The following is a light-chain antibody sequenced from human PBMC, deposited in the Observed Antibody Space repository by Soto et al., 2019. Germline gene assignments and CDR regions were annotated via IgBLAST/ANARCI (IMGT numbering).Light chain of an antibody. CDR1: QSVSSSY. CDR2: GAS. V-gene: IGKV3-20*01. Sequence: EIVLTQSPGTLSLSPEERATLSCRAIQSVSSSYLAWYQQKPGQAPRLLIYGASSRATGIPDRFSGSGSGTDFTLTIIRLEPEDFAVYYCQQYGSSPSTFGQGTKVDI. J-gene: IGKJ1*01. CDR3: QQYGSSPST.